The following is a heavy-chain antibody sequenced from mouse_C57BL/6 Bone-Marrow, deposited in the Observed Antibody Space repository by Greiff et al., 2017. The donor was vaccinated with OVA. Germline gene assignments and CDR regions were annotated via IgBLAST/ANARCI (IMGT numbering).Heavy chain of an antibody. CDR3: ARWAYYYYGSSSFDY. CDR1: GYTFTGYW. V-gene: IGHV1-9*01. J-gene: IGHJ2*01. CDR2: ILPGSCST. D-gene: IGHD1-1*01. Sequence: VQLQQSGAELMKPGASVKLSCKATGYTFTGYWIEWVKQRPGHGLEWIGEILPGSCSTNYNEKFKGKATFTADTSSNTAYMQLSSLTTEDSAIYYCARWAYYYYGSSSFDYWGQGTTLTVSS.